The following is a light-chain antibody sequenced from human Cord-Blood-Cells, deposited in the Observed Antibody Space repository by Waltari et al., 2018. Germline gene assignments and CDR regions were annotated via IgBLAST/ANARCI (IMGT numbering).Light chain of an antibody. Sequence: QSALTQPASVSGSPGQSIPISCTGTSRDAGSHNLVSWYQQHPGKAPKPMIYEGSKRPSGVSNRFSGSKSGNTASLTISGLQAEDEADYYCCSYAGSSTWVFGGGTKLTVL. J-gene: IGLJ3*02. V-gene: IGLV2-23*01. CDR1: SRDAGSHNL. CDR3: CSYAGSSTWV. CDR2: EGS.